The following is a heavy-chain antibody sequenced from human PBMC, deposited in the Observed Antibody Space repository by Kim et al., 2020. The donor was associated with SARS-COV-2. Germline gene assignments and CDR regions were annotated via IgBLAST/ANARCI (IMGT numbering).Heavy chain of an antibody. D-gene: IGHD3-3*01. CDR1: GYTFTSYA. CDR2: INAGNGNT. CDR3: ARDPYYDFWSGKGRPNWFDP. J-gene: IGHJ5*02. Sequence: ASVKVSCKASGYTFTSYAMHWVRQAPGQRLEWMGWINAGNGNTKYSQKFQGRVTITRDTSASTAYMELSSLRCEDTAVYYCARDPYYDFWSGKGRPNWFDPWGQGTLVTVSS. V-gene: IGHV1-3*01.